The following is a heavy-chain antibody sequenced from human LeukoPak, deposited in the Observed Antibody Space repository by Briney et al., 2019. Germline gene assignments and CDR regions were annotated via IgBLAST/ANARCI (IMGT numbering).Heavy chain of an antibody. V-gene: IGHV5-51*01. CDR1: GYSFPNYW. CDR2: IWPGDSDT. D-gene: IGHD3-9*01. CDR3: ARQYYDVLTGFYIHFDY. Sequence: MHGESLKISCKAFGYSFPNYWIGWVRQMPGQGLEWLGIIWPGDSDTKYSPSFQGQVTISVDKSINTAYLQWSSLKASDTAIYYCARQYYDVLTGFYIHFDYWGQGTLVTVSS. J-gene: IGHJ4*02.